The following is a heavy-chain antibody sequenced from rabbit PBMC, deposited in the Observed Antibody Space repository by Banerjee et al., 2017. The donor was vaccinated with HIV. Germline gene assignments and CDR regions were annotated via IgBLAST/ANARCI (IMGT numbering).Heavy chain of an antibody. V-gene: IGHV1S45*01. CDR2: IYIGSGST. Sequence: QEQLEESGGDLVKPEGSLTLTCTASGFSFSSSYWIWWVRQAPGKGLEWIGCIYIGSGSTYLASWAKGRFTISKTSSTTVTLQMTSLTAADTATYFCARDLPISGGFSFDLWGQGTLVTVS. CDR1: GFSFSSSYW. CDR3: ARDLPISGGFSFDL. D-gene: IGHD1-1*01. J-gene: IGHJ4*01.